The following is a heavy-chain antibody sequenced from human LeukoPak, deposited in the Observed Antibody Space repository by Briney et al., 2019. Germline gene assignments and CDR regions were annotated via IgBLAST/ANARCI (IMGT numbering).Heavy chain of an antibody. J-gene: IGHJ4*02. D-gene: IGHD4-17*01. Sequence: PSETLSLTCTVSGGSISSSSYYWGWIRQPPGKGLEWIGSIYYSGSTHFNPSLKSRVAISVDTSKNQFSLKVSSVTAADTAVYYCARFDYGDSYFDSWDQGTLVTVSS. CDR2: IYYSGST. CDR3: ARFDYGDSYFDS. V-gene: IGHV4-39*01. CDR1: GGSISSSSYY.